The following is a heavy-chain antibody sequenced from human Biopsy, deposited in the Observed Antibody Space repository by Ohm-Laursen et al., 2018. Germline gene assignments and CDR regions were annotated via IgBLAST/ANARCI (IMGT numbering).Heavy chain of an antibody. CDR1: GFSFTGYY. Sequence: ASVKVSCNASGFSFTGYYIHWVRQAPGQGLEWMGWISPKSGDTNYAHKFQGNITMTRDTSMSTAYMEMSRLRCDDTAVYCCALQSVAQMKNFDYWGQGTLVTVSS. V-gene: IGHV1-2*02. J-gene: IGHJ4*02. CDR3: ALQSVAQMKNFDY. D-gene: IGHD6-19*01. CDR2: ISPKSGDT.